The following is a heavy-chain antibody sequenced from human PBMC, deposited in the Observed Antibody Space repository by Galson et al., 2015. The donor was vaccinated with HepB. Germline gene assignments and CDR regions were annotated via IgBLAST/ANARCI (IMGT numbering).Heavy chain of an antibody. CDR1: GYTFTSYG. Sequence: SAEVSCRASGYTFTSYGISWVRQAPGQGLEWMGWISAYNGNTNYAQKFQGRVTMTTDTPTSTAYMELRSLRSDDTAVYYCARDAVVVGPAASCYYYYYGMDIWGQGTTVTVSS. J-gene: IGHJ6*02. CDR3: ARDAVVVGPAASCYYYYYGMDI. CDR2: ISAYNGNT. D-gene: IGHD2-2*01. V-gene: IGHV1-18*04.